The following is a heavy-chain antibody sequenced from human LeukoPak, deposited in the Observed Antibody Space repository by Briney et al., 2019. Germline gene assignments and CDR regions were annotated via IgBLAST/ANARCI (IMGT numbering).Heavy chain of an antibody. CDR3: AKGLTPRGYYYDSSGKFDY. CDR1: GFTFSSYG. CDR2: IRYDGSNK. Sequence: GGSLRLSCAASGFTFSSYGMHWVRQAPGKGLKWVAFIRYDGSNKYYADSVKGRFTISRDNSKNTLYLQMNSLRAEDTAVYYCAKGLTPRGYYYDSSGKFDYWGQGTLVTVSS. D-gene: IGHD3-22*01. J-gene: IGHJ4*02. V-gene: IGHV3-30*02.